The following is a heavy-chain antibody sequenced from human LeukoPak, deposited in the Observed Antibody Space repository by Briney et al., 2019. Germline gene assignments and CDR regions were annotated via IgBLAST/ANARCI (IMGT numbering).Heavy chain of an antibody. J-gene: IGHJ4*02. Sequence: GGSLRLSCAASGFTFSRFSMNWVRQAPGKGLEWVSSISSSGTYIYYADSVKGRFTISRDSAKNSLYLQMNSLRAEDTAVYYCASITAAAGIPPSRDWGQGTLVTVSS. D-gene: IGHD6-13*01. CDR2: ISSSGTYI. CDR1: GFTFSRFS. CDR3: ASITAAAGIPPSRD. V-gene: IGHV3-21*01.